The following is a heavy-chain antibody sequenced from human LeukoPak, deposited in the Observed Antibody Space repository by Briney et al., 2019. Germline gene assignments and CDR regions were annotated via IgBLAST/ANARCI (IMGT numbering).Heavy chain of an antibody. CDR3: ARDRGWPRGWFDP. J-gene: IGHJ5*02. CDR1: GFTVSSNY. D-gene: IGHD3-10*01. V-gene: IGHV3-53*01. Sequence: GGSLRLSCAASGFTVSSNYMSWVRQAPGKGLEWVSVIYSGGSTYYADSVKGRFTISRDNSKNTLYLQMNSLRAEDTAVYFCARDRGWPRGWFDPWGQGTLVTVSS. CDR2: IYSGGST.